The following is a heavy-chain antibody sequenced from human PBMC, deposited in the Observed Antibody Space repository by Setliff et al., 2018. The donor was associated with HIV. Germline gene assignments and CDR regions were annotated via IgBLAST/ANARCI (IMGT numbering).Heavy chain of an antibody. Sequence: GSLSLSCAASGFTFGDYAMSWVRQAPGKGLEWVGFIRTNARGGATEYAASVKGRFTISRDDSKSIAYLQMSSLKIEDTAVYYCTRDHRFVDRYPDWWGQGTLVTVSS. V-gene: IGHV3-49*04. CDR2: IRTNARGGAT. CDR3: TRDHRFVDRYPDW. D-gene: IGHD3-9*01. J-gene: IGHJ4*02. CDR1: GFTFGDYA.